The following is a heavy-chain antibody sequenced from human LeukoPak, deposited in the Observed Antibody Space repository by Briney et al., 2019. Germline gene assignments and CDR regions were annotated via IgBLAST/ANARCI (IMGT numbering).Heavy chain of an antibody. V-gene: IGHV4-61*02. J-gene: IGHJ6*03. D-gene: IGHD2-8*01. CDR2: IYTSGST. CDR3: ATAGWGGTNGSPPYYMDV. Sequence: PSGTLSLTCTVSGGSISSGSYYWSCIRQPAGKGLEWTGRIYTSGSTNYNPSLKSRVTISVDTPKNQFSLKLSSVTAADTAVYYCATAGWGGTNGSPPYYMDVGGKGTTVTVSS. CDR1: GGSISSGSYY.